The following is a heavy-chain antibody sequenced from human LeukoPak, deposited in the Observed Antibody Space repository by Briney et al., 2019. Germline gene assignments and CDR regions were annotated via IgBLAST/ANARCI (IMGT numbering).Heavy chain of an antibody. Sequence: GGYLRLSCAAPGLSFSSFAMSWLGQGPARGLEWVSSIRCNGVTFYADSVKGRFTLSSDSSGNTVYFQLNSLRVEDTAIYYCAKASWVSSTDAVRWGQGTLVTVSS. CDR3: AKASWVSSTDAVR. V-gene: IGHV3-23*01. CDR2: IRCNGVT. CDR1: GLSFSSFA. D-gene: IGHD3-16*01. J-gene: IGHJ4*02.